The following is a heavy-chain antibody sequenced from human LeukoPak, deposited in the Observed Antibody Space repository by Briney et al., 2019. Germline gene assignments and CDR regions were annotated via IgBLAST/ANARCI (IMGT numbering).Heavy chain of an antibody. CDR1: GDSVSRNNAA. J-gene: IGHJ4*02. V-gene: IGHV6-1*01. CDR2: ACYRSKWYI. Sequence: SQTLSLICAISGDSVSRNNAAWNRIRQSPSRGLEWLGRACYRSKWYIDYEISVKSRITINPDTSKNQLSLQLKSVTPEDTAVYYCTGDGHALRSPYYFDYWGQGTLVTVSS. CDR3: TGDGHALRSPYYFDY.